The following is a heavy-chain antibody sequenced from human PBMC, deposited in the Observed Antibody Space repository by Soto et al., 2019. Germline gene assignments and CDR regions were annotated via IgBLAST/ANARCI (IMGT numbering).Heavy chain of an antibody. CDR1: GGSISSGGYS. CDR2: IYHSGST. Sequence: TLSLTCAVSGGSISSGGYSWSWIRQPPGKGLEWIGYIYHSGSTYYNPSLESRVTISVDTSKKQFSLSLSSVTAADTAVYYCARRNYGYSYDYWGQGTLVTVSS. J-gene: IGHJ4*02. D-gene: IGHD3-16*01. CDR3: ARRNYGYSYDY. V-gene: IGHV4-30-2*01.